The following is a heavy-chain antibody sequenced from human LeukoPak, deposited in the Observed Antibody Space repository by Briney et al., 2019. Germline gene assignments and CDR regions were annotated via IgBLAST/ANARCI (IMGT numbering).Heavy chain of an antibody. CDR1: GYTFTSYY. V-gene: IGHV1-46*01. J-gene: IGHJ6*03. CDR2: INPSGGST. Sequence: GESLKISCKGSGYTFTSYYMHWVRQAPGQGLEWMGIINPSGGSTSYAQKFQGRVTMTRDMSTCTAYMELSSLRSEDTAVYYCARGLGSGSYHNYYYYYMDVWGKGTTVTVSS. D-gene: IGHD3-10*01. CDR3: ARGLGSGSYHNYYYYYMDV.